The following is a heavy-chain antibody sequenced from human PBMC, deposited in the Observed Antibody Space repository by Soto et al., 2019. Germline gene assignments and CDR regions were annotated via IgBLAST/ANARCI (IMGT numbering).Heavy chain of an antibody. CDR2: LSGSGGTT. V-gene: IGHV3-23*01. J-gene: IGHJ4*02. Sequence: AGGSLRLSCEGSGFRFSSYDMSWVRQAPGKGLEWVSSLSGSGGTTYYADSVKGRFTISRDNSKNTVYLQMNSLRAEDTAVYYCVKPGHLTQKPGTPYYFDYWGQGTLVTVSS. CDR1: GFRFSSYD. CDR3: VKPGHLTQKPGTPYYFDY. D-gene: IGHD1-1*01.